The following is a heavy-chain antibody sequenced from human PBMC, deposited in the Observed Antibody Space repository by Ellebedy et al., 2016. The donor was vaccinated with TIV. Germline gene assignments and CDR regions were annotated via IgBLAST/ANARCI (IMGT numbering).Heavy chain of an antibody. CDR1: GGSFSGYS. Sequence: MPSETLSLTCAVYGGSFSGYSWSWIRQSPGKGLEWIGEINHSGSTNYNPSPKRRVTISVDTSKNQFSLKLSSVTAADTAVYYCARGRRFFYYYGMDVWGQGTTVTVSS. V-gene: IGHV4-34*01. CDR3: ARGRRFFYYYGMDV. D-gene: IGHD3-3*01. CDR2: INHSGST. J-gene: IGHJ6*02.